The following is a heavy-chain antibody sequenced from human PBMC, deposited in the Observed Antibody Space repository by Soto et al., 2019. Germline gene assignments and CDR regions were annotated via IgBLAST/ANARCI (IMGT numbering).Heavy chain of an antibody. Sequence: SLRLSCAASGFTFDDYAMHWVRQAPGKGLEWVSGINWNSNNIGYVDSVKGRFTISRDNAKNSLYLQMNSLRAEDTALYYCAKDIGSSGYFGHFDYWGQGTLVTVSS. CDR3: AKDIGSSGYFGHFDY. V-gene: IGHV3-9*01. J-gene: IGHJ4*02. CDR2: INWNSNNI. CDR1: GFTFDDYA. D-gene: IGHD3-22*01.